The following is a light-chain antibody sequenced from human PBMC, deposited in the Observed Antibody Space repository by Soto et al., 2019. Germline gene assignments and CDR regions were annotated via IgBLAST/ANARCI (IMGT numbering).Light chain of an antibody. CDR2: GAS. CDR3: QQSNNWPL. CDR1: QSIRNN. V-gene: IGKV3-15*01. Sequence: EGLMTQSPATLSVSPGERVTLSCRASQSIRNNLAWYQQKPGQAPRLLIYGASTRAAGIPARFSGSGSGTEFTLTISSLKSEDFAVYYCQQSNNWPLFGQGTKLEIK. J-gene: IGKJ2*01.